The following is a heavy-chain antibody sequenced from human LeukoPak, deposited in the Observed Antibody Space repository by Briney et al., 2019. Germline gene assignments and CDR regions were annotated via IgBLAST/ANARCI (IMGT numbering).Heavy chain of an antibody. CDR2: ISSTSDTI. CDR1: GFTFSSYS. CDR3: ARAPRGFLEWLTDYGMDV. D-gene: IGHD3-3*01. Sequence: GGSLRLSCEASGFTFSSYSMNWVRQAPGKGLEWVSYISSTSDTIYYADSVKGRFTISRDNAKNSVYLQMNSLRAEDTAVYYCARAPRGFLEWLTDYGMDVWGQGTTVTVSS. V-gene: IGHV3-48*01. J-gene: IGHJ6*02.